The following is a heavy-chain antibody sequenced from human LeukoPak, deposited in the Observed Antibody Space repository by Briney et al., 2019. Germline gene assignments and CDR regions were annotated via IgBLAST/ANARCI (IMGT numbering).Heavy chain of an antibody. CDR3: ARDRRYRPYYYYGMDV. J-gene: IGHJ6*02. Sequence: ASVKVSCKASGYTFASYYMHWVRQAPGQGLEWMGIINPSGGSTSYAQKFQGRVTMTRDTSTSTVYMELSSLRSEDTAVYYCARDRRYRPYYYYGMDVWGQGTTVTVSS. CDR2: INPSGGST. V-gene: IGHV1-46*01. D-gene: IGHD1-26*01. CDR1: GYTFASYY.